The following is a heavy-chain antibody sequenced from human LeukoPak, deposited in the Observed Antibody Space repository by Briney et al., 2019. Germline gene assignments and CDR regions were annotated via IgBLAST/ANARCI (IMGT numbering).Heavy chain of an antibody. J-gene: IGHJ4*02. V-gene: IGHV4-59*01. CDR2: IYYSGST. D-gene: IGHD5-12*01. Sequence: SETLSLTCTVSGGSISSYYWSWIRQPPGKGLEWIGYIYYSGSTNYNPSLKSRVTISVDTSKNQFSLKLNSVTAADTAVYYCARDGGYSGYDGFDYWGQGTLVTVSS. CDR1: GGSISSYY. CDR3: ARDGGYSGYDGFDY.